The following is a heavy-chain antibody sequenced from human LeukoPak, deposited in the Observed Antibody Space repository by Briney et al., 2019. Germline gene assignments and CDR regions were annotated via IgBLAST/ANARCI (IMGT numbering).Heavy chain of an antibody. CDR1: GGSISSYY. V-gene: IGHV4-59*08. CDR2: IYYSGST. J-gene: IGHJ4*02. D-gene: IGHD1-26*01. Sequence: SETLSLTCTVSGGSISSYYWSWIRQPPGKGLEWIGYIYYSGSTNYNPSLKSRVTISVDTSKNQFSLKLSSVTAADTAVYYCARRSPKDNGSQGIDYWGQGTLVTVSS. CDR3: ARRSPKDNGSQGIDY.